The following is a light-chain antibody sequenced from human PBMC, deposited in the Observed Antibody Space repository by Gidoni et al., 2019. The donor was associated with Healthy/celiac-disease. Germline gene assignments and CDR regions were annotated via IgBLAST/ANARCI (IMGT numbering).Light chain of an antibody. V-gene: IGKV6D-21*02. J-gene: IGKJ5*01. CDR1: QSISSS. CDR3: HQST. Sequence: EIVLTQSPASQSVTPKEKVTITCRASQSISSSLPWYQQKPDQSPRPLIKYASPSSSGVPARFSGSASGTDFPLTINCLEAEYAAAYYWHQSTFGQGTRLEIK. CDR2: YAS.